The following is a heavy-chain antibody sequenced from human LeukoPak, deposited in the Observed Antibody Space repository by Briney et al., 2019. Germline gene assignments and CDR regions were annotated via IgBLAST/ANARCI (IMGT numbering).Heavy chain of an antibody. CDR3: ARAPERYSSSWYDC. J-gene: IGHJ5*01. CDR1: GFTFSSYA. D-gene: IGHD6-13*01. Sequence: GGSLRLSCAASGFTFSSYAIHWVRQAPGKGLEWVAVISYDGSNKYYADSVEGRFTISRDNSKNTLYLQMNSLRAEDTAVYYCARAPERYSSSWYDCWGQGTLVTVSS. V-gene: IGHV3-30*04. CDR2: ISYDGSNK.